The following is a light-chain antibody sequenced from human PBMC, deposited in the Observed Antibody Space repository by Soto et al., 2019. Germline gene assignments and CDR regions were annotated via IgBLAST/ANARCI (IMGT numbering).Light chain of an antibody. V-gene: IGKV1-39*01. CDR1: QSISNY. Sequence: DIQITHSPSVLSAYVLYRVTITCRASQSISNYLNWYQQKPGEAPKFLIYAASSLQSGVPSRFSGSGSGTDFTLTISSLQPEDFATYYCQQSYSTPYSFGQGAKVDIK. J-gene: IGKJ2*03. CDR3: QQSYSTPYS. CDR2: AAS.